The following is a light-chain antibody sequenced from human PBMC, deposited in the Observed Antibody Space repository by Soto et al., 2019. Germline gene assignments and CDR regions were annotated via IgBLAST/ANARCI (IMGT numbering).Light chain of an antibody. Sequence: SVLTQPPSASGTPGQRVTISCSGSNSNIGSNAVNWYQQLPGTAPKLLIYSNNQRPSGVPDRFSGSKSGTSASLAISGLQSEDEADYFCAAWDDSLTGYVFGTGTKVTVL. CDR2: SNN. J-gene: IGLJ1*01. CDR1: NSNIGSNA. CDR3: AAWDDSLTGYV. V-gene: IGLV1-44*01.